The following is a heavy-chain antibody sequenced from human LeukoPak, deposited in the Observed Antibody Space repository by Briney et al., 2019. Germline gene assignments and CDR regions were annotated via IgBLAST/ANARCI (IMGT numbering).Heavy chain of an antibody. CDR1: GYTFTSYG. V-gene: IGHV1-18*01. D-gene: IGHD3-22*01. CDR3: ARGLDYDSSGCLDY. J-gene: IGHJ4*02. CDR2: ISAYNGNT. Sequence: ASVKVSCKASGYTFTSYGISWVRQAPGQGLEWMGWISAYNGNTNYAQKLQGRGTMTTDTATSTAYMELRSLRSDDPAVYYCARGLDYDSSGCLDYWGQGTLVTVSS.